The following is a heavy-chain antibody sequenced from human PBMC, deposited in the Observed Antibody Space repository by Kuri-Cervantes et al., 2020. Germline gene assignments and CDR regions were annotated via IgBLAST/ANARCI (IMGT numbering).Heavy chain of an antibody. J-gene: IGHJ4*02. V-gene: IGHV3-48*04. Sequence: GESLKISCAASGFSVTNYGMHWVRQAPGKGLEWVSYISSSGSTIYYADSVKGRFTISRDNAKNSLYLQMNSLRAEDTAVYYCARTDYYDSRERGYWGQGTLVTVSS. D-gene: IGHD3-22*01. CDR2: ISSSGSTI. CDR1: GFSVTNYG. CDR3: ARTDYYDSRERGY.